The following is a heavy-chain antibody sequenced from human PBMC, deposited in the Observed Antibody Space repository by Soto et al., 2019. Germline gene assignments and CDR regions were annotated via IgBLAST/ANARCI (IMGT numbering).Heavy chain of an antibody. J-gene: IGHJ4*02. CDR3: AKGIYSGWYTFDY. D-gene: IGHD6-19*01. CDR1: GFTFSSYA. Sequence: EVQLLESGGGLVQPGGSLRLSCAASGFTFSSYAISWVRQAPGKGLEWVSAISGSGGSTYYADSVKGRFTISRDNSKNTLYLQMNSLRAEDTAVYYCAKGIYSGWYTFDYWGQGTLVTVSS. V-gene: IGHV3-23*01. CDR2: ISGSGGST.